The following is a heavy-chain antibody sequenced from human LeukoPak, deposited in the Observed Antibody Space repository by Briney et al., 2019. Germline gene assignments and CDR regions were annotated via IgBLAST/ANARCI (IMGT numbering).Heavy chain of an antibody. CDR1: GGSISSGDYY. D-gene: IGHD6-13*01. V-gene: IGHV4-61*08. J-gene: IGHJ5*02. CDR3: ARATLWYSSPRGSWFDP. Sequence: SETLSLTCTVSGGSISSGDYYWSWIRQPPGKGLEWIGYIYYSGSTNYNPSLKSRVTISVDTSKNQFSLKLSSVTAADTAVYYCARATLWYSSPRGSWFDPWGQGTLVTVSS. CDR2: IYYSGST.